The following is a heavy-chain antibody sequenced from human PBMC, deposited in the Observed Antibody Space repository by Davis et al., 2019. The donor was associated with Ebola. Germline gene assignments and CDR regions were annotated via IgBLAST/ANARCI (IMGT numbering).Heavy chain of an antibody. D-gene: IGHD5-18*01. Sequence: PGGSLRLSCAASGFTFSSYGMHWVRQAPGKGLEWVAVISYDGSNKYYADSVKGRFTISRDNSKNTLYLQMNSLRAEDTAVYYWAKEGYSYGPWGLPPYGMDVWGQGTTVTVSS. V-gene: IGHV3-30*18. CDR2: ISYDGSNK. CDR1: GFTFSSYG. J-gene: IGHJ6*02. CDR3: AKEGYSYGPWGLPPYGMDV.